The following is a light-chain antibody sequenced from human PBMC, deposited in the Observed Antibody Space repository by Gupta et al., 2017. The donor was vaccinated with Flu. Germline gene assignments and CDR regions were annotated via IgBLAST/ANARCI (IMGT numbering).Light chain of an antibody. V-gene: IGLV3-19*01. J-gene: IGLJ3*02. CDR1: SLRNSY. CDR3: YHQANTDNNQGV. Sequence: SSELTQDPAVSVALGQTVRSTCQGDSLRNSYAIWYQQKPEQAPVLVIYANNIRPPGIPARFSCSRSGNTDALTINGAQAEEEADDYYYHQANTDNNQGVFGGGTKLTV. CDR2: ANN.